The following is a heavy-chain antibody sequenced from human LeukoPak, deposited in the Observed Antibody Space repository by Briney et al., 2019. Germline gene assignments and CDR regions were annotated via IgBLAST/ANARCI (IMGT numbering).Heavy chain of an antibody. CDR2: IYTSGST. J-gene: IGHJ6*03. D-gene: IGHD2-21*01. V-gene: IGHV4-61*02. Sequence: SETLSLTCTVSGGSISSGDYYWSWIRQPAGKGLEWIGRIYTSGSTNYNPSLKSRVTMSVDTSKNQFSLKLSSVTAADTAVYYCARDNAYLAEDYYYYMDVWGKGTTVTVSS. CDR1: GGSISSGDYY. CDR3: ARDNAYLAEDYYYYMDV.